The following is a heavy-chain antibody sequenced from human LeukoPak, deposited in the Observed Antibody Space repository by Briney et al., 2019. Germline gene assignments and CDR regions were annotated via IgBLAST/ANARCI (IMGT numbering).Heavy chain of an antibody. CDR1: GGSISSGDYY. Sequence: SQTLSLTCTVSGGSISSGDYYWSWIRQPAGKGLEWIGRIYTSGSTNYNPSLKSRVTMSVDTSKNQFSLKLSSVAAADTAVYYCASPLQGGDAFDIWGQGTMVTVSS. V-gene: IGHV4-61*02. D-gene: IGHD3-16*01. J-gene: IGHJ3*02. CDR3: ASPLQGGDAFDI. CDR2: IYTSGST.